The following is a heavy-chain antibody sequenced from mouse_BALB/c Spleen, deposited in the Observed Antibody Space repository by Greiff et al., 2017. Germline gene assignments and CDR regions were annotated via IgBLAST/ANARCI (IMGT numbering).Heavy chain of an antibody. CDR1: GYTFTDYE. CDR3: TRELQAWFAY. CDR2: IVPETGGT. J-gene: IGHJ3*01. V-gene: IGHV1-15*01. D-gene: IGHD6-1*01. Sequence: QVQLQQSGAELVRPGASVTLSCKASGYTFTDYEMHWVKQTPVHGLEWIGAIVPETGGTAYNQKFKGKATLTADKSSSTAYMELRSVTSEDSAVYYCTRELQAWFAYWGQGTLVTVSA.